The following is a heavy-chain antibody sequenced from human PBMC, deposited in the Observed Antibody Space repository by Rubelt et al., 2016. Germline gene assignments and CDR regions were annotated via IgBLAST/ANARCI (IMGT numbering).Heavy chain of an antibody. CDR1: GYTFTSYG. CDR2: ISAYNGNT. Sequence: QVQLVQSGAEVKKPGASVKVSCKASGYTFTSYGISWVRQAPGQGLEWMGWISAYNGNTNYAPKLQGRVTMTTDPSTSKAYMGLRSLRSDDTAVYYCASDADYYDSSGYYPYWGQGTLVTVSS. V-gene: IGHV1-18*01. CDR3: ASDADYYDSSGYYPY. J-gene: IGHJ4*02. D-gene: IGHD3-22*01.